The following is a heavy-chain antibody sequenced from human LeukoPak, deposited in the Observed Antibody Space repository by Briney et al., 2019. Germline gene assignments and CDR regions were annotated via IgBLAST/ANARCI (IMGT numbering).Heavy chain of an antibody. CDR2: IYTSGST. Sequence: PSQTLSLTCTVSGGSISSGSYYWSWIRQPAGKGLEWIGRIYTSGSTNYNPSLKSRVTISVDTSKNQFSLKVSSVTAADTAVYYCARGLRFGAGYDYWGQGTLVTVSS. CDR1: GGSISSGSYY. V-gene: IGHV4-61*02. D-gene: IGHD3-10*01. CDR3: ARGLRFGAGYDY. J-gene: IGHJ4*02.